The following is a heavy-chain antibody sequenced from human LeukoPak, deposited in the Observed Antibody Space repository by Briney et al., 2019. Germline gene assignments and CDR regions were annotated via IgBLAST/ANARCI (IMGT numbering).Heavy chain of an antibody. CDR1: DYTFTSYG. D-gene: IGHD2-2*01. J-gene: IGHJ3*02. Sequence: ASVKVSCKASDYTFTSYGISWVRQAPGQGLEWMGWISAYNGNTNYAQRLQGRVTMTTDTSTSTAYMELRSLRSDDTAVYYCARDLWLVVVPAQDDAFDIWGQGTMVTVSS. CDR2: ISAYNGNT. V-gene: IGHV1-18*01. CDR3: ARDLWLVVVPAQDDAFDI.